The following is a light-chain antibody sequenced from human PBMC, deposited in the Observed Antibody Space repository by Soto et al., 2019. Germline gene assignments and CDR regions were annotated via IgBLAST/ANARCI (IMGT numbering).Light chain of an antibody. CDR2: EVS. CDR3: SSYTGSSTYV. Sequence: QSALTQPASVSGSPGQSITLSCTGTGSDVGGYNYVSWYQQHPDKAPKLMIYEVSNRPSGVSNRFSGSKSGNTASLTISGLQAEDEADYYCSSYTGSSTYVFGTGTKVTVL. V-gene: IGLV2-14*01. CDR1: GSDVGGYNY. J-gene: IGLJ1*01.